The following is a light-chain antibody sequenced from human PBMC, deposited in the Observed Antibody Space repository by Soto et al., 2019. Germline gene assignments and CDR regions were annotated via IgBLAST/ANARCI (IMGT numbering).Light chain of an antibody. J-gene: IGKJ4*01. V-gene: IGKV4-1*01. CDR1: QSVLYSSNNKNY. Sequence: DIVMTQSPDSLAVSLGERATINCKSSQSVLYSSNNKNYLAWYQQKPGQPPKLLIYWASTRESGVPDRFSGSGSGTDFTLTISSLQAEDVAVYYCQQNSTPLTFGGGTKVHIK. CDR3: QQNSTPLT. CDR2: WAS.